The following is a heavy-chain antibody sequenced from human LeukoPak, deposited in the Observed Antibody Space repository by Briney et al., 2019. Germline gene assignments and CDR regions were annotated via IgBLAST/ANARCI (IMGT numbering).Heavy chain of an antibody. V-gene: IGHV1-2*02. CDR3: ARAVMVRGVIREYLSWFDP. CDR2: INPNSGGT. D-gene: IGHD3-10*01. Sequence: ASVKVSCKASGYTFTGYYMHWVRQAPGQGLEWMGWINPNSGGTNYAQKFQGRVTMTRDTSISTAYMELSRLRSDDTAVYYCARAVMVRGVIREYLSWFDPWGQGTLVTVSS. J-gene: IGHJ5*02. CDR1: GYTFTGYY.